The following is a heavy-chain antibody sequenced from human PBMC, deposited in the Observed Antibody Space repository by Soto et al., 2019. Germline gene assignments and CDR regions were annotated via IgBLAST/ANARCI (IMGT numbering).Heavy chain of an antibody. Sequence: ASVKVSCKASGYTFTSYDINWVRQATGQGLEWMGWMNPNSGNTGYAQKFQGRVTMTRNTSISTAYMELSSLRSEDTAVYYCARGLFVSGYPYIDVWGQGALVTVSS. CDR1: GYTFTSYD. J-gene: IGHJ5*02. V-gene: IGHV1-8*01. D-gene: IGHD5-12*01. CDR2: MNPNSGNT. CDR3: ARGLFVSGYPYIDV.